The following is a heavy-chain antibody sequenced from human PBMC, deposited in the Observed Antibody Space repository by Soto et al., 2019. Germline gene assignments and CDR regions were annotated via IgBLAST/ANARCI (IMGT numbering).Heavy chain of an antibody. J-gene: IGHJ5*02. CDR1: GYTFTSYY. CDR2: INPSGGST. CDR3: AREYCSSASCYMGCFDR. D-gene: IGHD2-2*02. Sequence: ASVKVSFKASGYTFTSYYMHWVRQAPGQGLEWMRIINPSGGSTSYAQKFQGRVTMTRDTSTSTVYMELSSLSSEDTALYYCAREYCSSASCYMGCFDRWGQGTLMTVSS. V-gene: IGHV1-46*01.